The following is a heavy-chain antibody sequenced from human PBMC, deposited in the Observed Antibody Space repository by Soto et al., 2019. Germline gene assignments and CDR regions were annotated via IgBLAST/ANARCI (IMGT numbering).Heavy chain of an antibody. CDR3: ARVREQVYATPLYYYYYGMDV. CDR1: GGTFSSYA. V-gene: IGHV1-69*01. D-gene: IGHD2-8*01. CDR2: IIPIFGTA. Sequence: QVQLVQSGAEVKKPGSSVKVSCKASGGTFSSYAISWVRQAPGQGLEWMGGIIPIFGTANYAQKFQGRVTITADESTSTAYMELSSLRSEDTAVYYCARVREQVYATPLYYYYYGMDVWGQGTTVTVSS. J-gene: IGHJ6*02.